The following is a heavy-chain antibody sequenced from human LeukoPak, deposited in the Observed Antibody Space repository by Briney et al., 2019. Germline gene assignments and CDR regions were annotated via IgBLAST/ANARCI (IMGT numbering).Heavy chain of an antibody. CDR3: ARIICGSGSPVDY. J-gene: IGHJ4*02. Sequence: GGSLRLSCAASGFTFSSYSMNWVRQAPGKGLEWVSSISSSSYIYYADSVKGRFTISRDNAKNSLYLQMNSLRAEDTAVYYCARIICGSGSPVDYWGQGTLVTVSS. CDR1: GFTFSSYS. CDR2: ISSSSYI. V-gene: IGHV3-21*01. D-gene: IGHD3-10*01.